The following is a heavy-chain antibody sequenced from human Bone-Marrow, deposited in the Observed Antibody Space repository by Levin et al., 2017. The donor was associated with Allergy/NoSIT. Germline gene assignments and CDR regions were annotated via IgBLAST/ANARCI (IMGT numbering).Heavy chain of an antibody. D-gene: IGHD1-26*01. Sequence: SETLSLTCTVSGGSISSYYWSWIRQPPGKGLEWIGYIYYTGSTNYNPSLRSRVTISVDTSNNQFSLKLSSVTAADTAVYYCAYHASWGAADYWGQGTLVTVAS. CDR2: IYYTGST. CDR1: GGSISSYY. J-gene: IGHJ4*02. V-gene: IGHV4-59*01. CDR3: AYHASWGAADY.